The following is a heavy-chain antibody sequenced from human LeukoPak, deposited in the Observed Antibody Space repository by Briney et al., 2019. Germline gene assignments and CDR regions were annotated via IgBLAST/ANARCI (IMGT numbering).Heavy chain of an antibody. V-gene: IGHV1-2*02. CDR2: INLNGGGT. D-gene: IGHD2-8*01. CDR3: ATRCTNGVCYKTYYMDV. Sequence: ASVKVSCKASGYTLTSYYLHWVRQAPGQGLEWLGWINLNGGGTLSAQKFQGRVTMTRDASISTAYMELSGLRSDDTAVYYCATRCTNGVCYKTYYMDVWGKGTTVTVSS. J-gene: IGHJ6*03. CDR1: GYTLTSYY.